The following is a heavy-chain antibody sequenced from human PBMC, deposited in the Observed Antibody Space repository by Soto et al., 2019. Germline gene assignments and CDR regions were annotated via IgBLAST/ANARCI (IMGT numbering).Heavy chain of an antibody. V-gene: IGHV4-31*03. CDR3: ARGGASSKWFAP. CDR1: GGSITTGGSF. D-gene: IGHD2-15*01. Sequence: SETLSLTCTVSGGSITTGGSFWSWIRQHPGKGPEWIAFIGYSGATSYNPSLASRVTISADTYKSQFSLNLRSVTAADTAVYYCARGGASSKWFAPWGQGTLVTVSS. J-gene: IGHJ5*02. CDR2: IGYSGAT.